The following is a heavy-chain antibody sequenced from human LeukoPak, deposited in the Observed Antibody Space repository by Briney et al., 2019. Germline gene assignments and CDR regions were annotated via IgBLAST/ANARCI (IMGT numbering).Heavy chain of an antibody. CDR1: GLTFSDSR. CDR2: INRDGTEK. V-gene: IGHV3-7*04. J-gene: IGHJ4*02. D-gene: IGHD2-21*01. Sequence: GGSLRLSFATSGLTFSDSRMTWVRRAPGKGLQWVANINRDGTEKHFLDSVEGRFTISRDNAKKSLYLQMSSLRPQDTALYFCVRGDWYFESWGQGTLVTVSS. CDR3: VRGDWYFES.